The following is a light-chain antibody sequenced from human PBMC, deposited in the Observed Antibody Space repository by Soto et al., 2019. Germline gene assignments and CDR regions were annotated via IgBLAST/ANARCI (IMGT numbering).Light chain of an antibody. J-gene: IGKJ4*01. Sequence: DIQLTQSPPSLSASVGDRVTITCRASEIIESYLSWYQQKPGEAPNLLIYAASDLQGGVSSRFSGSGSGTDFTLTISSLQPEDFATYYCQQSYSIPITFGGGTKVQIK. CDR3: QQSYSIPIT. CDR1: EIIESY. V-gene: IGKV1-39*01. CDR2: AAS.